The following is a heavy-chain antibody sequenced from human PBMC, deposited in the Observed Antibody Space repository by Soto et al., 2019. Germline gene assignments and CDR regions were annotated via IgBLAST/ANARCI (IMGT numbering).Heavy chain of an antibody. J-gene: IGHJ6*03. CDR3: ARLQEDIVVVPAATSPMDV. CDR1: GYTFTSYG. D-gene: IGHD2-2*01. CDR2: ISAYNGNT. Sequence: ASVKVSCKASGYTFTSYGISWVRQAPGQGLEWMGWISAYNGNTNYAQKLQGRVTMTTDTSTSTAYMELRSLRSDDTAVYYCARLQEDIVVVPAATSPMDVWGKGTTVTVSS. V-gene: IGHV1-18*01.